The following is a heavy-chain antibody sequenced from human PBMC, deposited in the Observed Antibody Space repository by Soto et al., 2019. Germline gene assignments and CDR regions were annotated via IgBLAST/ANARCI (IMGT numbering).Heavy chain of an antibody. J-gene: IGHJ4*02. Sequence: QVQLVESGGGVVQPGTSLRLSCAASGFTFKNYGMHWVRQAPGKGLEWVAIVYYDGSNQYYADSVKGRFTISRDNYKNTLYLQMNNLRVDDTAMYYCARDLSDYWGQGTLVTVSS. CDR3: ARDLSDY. CDR1: GFTFKNYG. CDR2: VYYDGSNQ. V-gene: IGHV3-33*01.